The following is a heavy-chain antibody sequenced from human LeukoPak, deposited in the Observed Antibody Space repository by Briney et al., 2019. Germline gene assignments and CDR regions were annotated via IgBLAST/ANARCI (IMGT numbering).Heavy chain of an antibody. V-gene: IGHV1-69*05. D-gene: IGHD6-19*01. CDR1: GGTFSSYA. Sequence: SVKVSCKASGGTFSSYAISWVRQAPGQGLEWMGGIIPIFGTANYAQKFQGRVTITTDESTSTAYMELSGLRSEDTAVYYCARDQGLAVAGRNWFDPWGQGTLVTVSS. CDR3: ARDQGLAVAGRNWFDP. J-gene: IGHJ5*02. CDR2: IIPIFGTA.